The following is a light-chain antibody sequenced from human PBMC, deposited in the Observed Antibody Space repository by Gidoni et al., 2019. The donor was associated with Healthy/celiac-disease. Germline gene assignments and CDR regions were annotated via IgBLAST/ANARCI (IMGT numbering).Light chain of an antibody. CDR3: CSYAGSGWV. V-gene: IGLV2-11*01. Sequence: QSALTQPRSVSGSPVQSVTISCTGTSSDVGGYNYVSWYQQHPGKAPKLMIYDVSKRPSGVPDRLSGSKSGNTASLTISGLQAEDEAEYYCCSYAGSGWVFGGGTKLTVL. J-gene: IGLJ3*02. CDR2: DVS. CDR1: SSDVGGYNY.